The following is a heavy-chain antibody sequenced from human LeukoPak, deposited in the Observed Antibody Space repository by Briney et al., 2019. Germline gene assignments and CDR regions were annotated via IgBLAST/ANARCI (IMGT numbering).Heavy chain of an antibody. V-gene: IGHV4-39*01. CDR2: VYYSGTT. CDR1: GGSFSSSTYY. Sequence: SETLSLTCTVSGGSFSSSTYYWGWIRQPPGKGLEWIGSVYYSGTTYYNQSLKGRVTISADTSKKQFSLRLTSVTAADTAVYYCARQYYDSSGYYPWYFDYWGQGTLVTVSS. J-gene: IGHJ4*02. CDR3: ARQYYDSSGYYPWYFDY. D-gene: IGHD3-22*01.